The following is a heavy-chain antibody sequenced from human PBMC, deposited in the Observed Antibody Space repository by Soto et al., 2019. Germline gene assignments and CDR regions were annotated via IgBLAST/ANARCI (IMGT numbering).Heavy chain of an antibody. J-gene: IGHJ5*02. CDR2: IKHTGDA. CDR3: ARVPGP. Sequence: PSETLSLTCAVSGDSIKTETWWSWLRQLPGTGLEWIGEIKHTGDANANPALRSRVSMSVDRTKNQFFLNLRSVSAADTAVYYCARVPGPWGQGTLVTVSS. V-gene: IGHV4-4*02. D-gene: IGHD7-27*01. CDR1: GDSIKTETW.